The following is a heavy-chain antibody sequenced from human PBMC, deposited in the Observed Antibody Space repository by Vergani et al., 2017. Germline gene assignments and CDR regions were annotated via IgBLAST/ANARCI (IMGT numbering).Heavy chain of an antibody. CDR1: GYSFTSYW. Sequence: EVQLVQSGAEVKKPGESLKISCKGSGYSFTSYWIGWVRQMPGKGLEWMGIIYPGDSDTRYSPSFQGQVTISADKSISTAYLQWSSLKASDTAMYYCARIGYDSSGYYGAEYLQHWGQGTLVTVSS. CDR3: ARIGYDSSGYYGAEYLQH. D-gene: IGHD3-22*01. V-gene: IGHV5-51*01. J-gene: IGHJ1*01. CDR2: IYPGDSDT.